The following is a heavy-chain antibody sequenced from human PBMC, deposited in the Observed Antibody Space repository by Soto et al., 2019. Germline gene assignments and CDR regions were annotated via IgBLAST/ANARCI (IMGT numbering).Heavy chain of an antibody. CDR3: ARRGSGGLYRFFDS. J-gene: IGHJ4*02. D-gene: IGHD2-15*01. V-gene: IGHV1-69*06. CDR1: GGSLSTNP. Sequence: SVKVSCKASGGSLSTNPISWVRQAPGQGLEWMGGTGSGTGPGNHAQKFQGRLTVTADKSTSTVYMELTNLSSEGTAVYDCARRGSGGLYRFFDSWGQGTLVTVS. CDR2: TGSGTGPG.